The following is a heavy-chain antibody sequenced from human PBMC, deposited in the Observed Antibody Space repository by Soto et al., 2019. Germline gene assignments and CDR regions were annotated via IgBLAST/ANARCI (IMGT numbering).Heavy chain of an antibody. D-gene: IGHD3-10*01. J-gene: IGHJ4*02. CDR1: GGSISSYY. CDR3: ARPWGWFGAY. Sequence: QVQLQESGPGLVKPSETLSLTCTVSGGSISSYYWSWIRQPPGKGLEWIGYIYYSGSTNYTPSLKSRVTTSVDTSKNQSSLKLSSVTAADTAVYYCARPWGWFGAYWGQGTLVTVSS. V-gene: IGHV4-59*08. CDR2: IYYSGST.